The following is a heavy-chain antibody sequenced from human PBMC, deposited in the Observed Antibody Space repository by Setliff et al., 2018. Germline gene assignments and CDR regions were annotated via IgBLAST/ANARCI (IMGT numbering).Heavy chain of an antibody. CDR1: GDSISSGSYY. CDR2: FHTGGST. D-gene: IGHD3-3*01. Sequence: TLSLTCTVSGDSISSGSYYWTWIRQPAGKGLEWIGHFHTGGSTNYNRSLRSRVSISVDTSKNQFSLKLSSVTAADTATYYCARAGPTVTFFRVLVISWWDLWGQGSLVTV. J-gene: IGHJ5*02. V-gene: IGHV4-61*09. CDR3: ARAGPTVTFFRVLVISWWDL.